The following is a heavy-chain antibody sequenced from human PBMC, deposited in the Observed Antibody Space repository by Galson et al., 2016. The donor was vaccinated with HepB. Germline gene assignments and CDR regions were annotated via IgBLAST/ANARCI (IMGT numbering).Heavy chain of an antibody. V-gene: IGHV4-4*02. J-gene: IGHJ5*02. D-gene: IGHD2-2*01. CDR1: GDSISSSNW. Sequence: SETLSLTCAVSGDSISSSNWWTWVRQSPGKGLEWIGEIYHSEGSYYNPSLKSRVTISVDKSKNQFSLNLTSVTAADTAVYYCARVKGGCSSHNCVLDPWGQGTLVTVSS. CDR3: ARVKGGCSSHNCVLDP. CDR2: IYHSEGS.